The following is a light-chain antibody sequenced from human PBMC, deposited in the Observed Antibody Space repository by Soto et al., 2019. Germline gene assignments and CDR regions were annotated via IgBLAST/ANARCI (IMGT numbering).Light chain of an antibody. J-gene: IGKJ2*01. V-gene: IGKV3-20*01. CDR2: GSS. CDR3: QQYGSSPPYT. Sequence: EIVLTQSPGTLSLYTGERATLSCRASHSVSSSYLAWYQQKPGQAPRLLIYGSSSRATGIPDRFSGSGSGTDFTLTISRLEPEDFAVYYCQQYGSSPPYTFGQGTQLEIK. CDR1: HSVSSSY.